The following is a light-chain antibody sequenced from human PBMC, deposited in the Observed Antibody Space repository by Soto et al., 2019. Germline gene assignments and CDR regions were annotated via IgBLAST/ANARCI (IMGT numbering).Light chain of an antibody. J-gene: IGLJ1*01. V-gene: IGLV1-51*01. Sequence: QSVLTQPPSVSAAPGQKVTISCSGSSSNIGGNSVSWYQXXXXXXXXXXXXXXXKRPSGIPDRFSGSKSGTSATLGITGFQTGDEADYYCGSWDSSLSAYVFGTGTKVTVL. CDR3: GSWDSSLSAYV. CDR2: XXX. CDR1: SSNIGGNS.